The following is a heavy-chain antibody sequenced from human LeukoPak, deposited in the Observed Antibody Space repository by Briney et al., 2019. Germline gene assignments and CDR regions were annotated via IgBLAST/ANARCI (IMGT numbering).Heavy chain of an antibody. V-gene: IGHV3-48*03. J-gene: IGHJ6*03. Sequence: GGSLRLSCAASGFTFSSYEMNWVRQAPGKGLEWVSYISSSGSTIYYADSVKGRFTISRDNAKNSLYLQMNSLRAEDTAVYYCARAAVLRYFDWLFYYYMDVWGKGTTVTISS. CDR3: ARAAVLRYFDWLFYYYMDV. D-gene: IGHD3-9*01. CDR1: GFTFSSYE. CDR2: ISSSGSTI.